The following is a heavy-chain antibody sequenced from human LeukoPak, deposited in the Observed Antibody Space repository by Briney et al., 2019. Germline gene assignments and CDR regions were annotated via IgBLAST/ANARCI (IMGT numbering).Heavy chain of an antibody. CDR1: GFSFSTYG. CDR2: IRYDGSNE. CDR3: ARPMNEYDSSGFFHY. V-gene: IGHV3-30*02. D-gene: IGHD3-22*01. J-gene: IGHJ4*02. Sequence: PGGSLRLSCAASGFSFSTYGLHWVHHTPGKGLEWVAFIRYDGSNEYYADSVKGRFTISRDNSKNTLHLQMNSLRVEDTAVYYCARPMNEYDSSGFFHYWGQGTLVTVSS.